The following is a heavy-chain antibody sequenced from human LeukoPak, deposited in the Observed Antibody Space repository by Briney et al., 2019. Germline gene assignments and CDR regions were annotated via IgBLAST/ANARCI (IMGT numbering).Heavy chain of an antibody. J-gene: IGHJ5*02. V-gene: IGHV4-39*07. Sequence: SETLSLTCTVSGGSISSSSYYWGWIRQLPGKGLEWIGNIYYSGSTYYNPSLKSRVTISVDTSKNQFSLKLRSVTAADTAVYYCARVFGGPVSRRFDPWGQGTLVTVCS. CDR2: IYYSGST. D-gene: IGHD4-23*01. CDR1: GGSISSSSYY. CDR3: ARVFGGPVSRRFDP.